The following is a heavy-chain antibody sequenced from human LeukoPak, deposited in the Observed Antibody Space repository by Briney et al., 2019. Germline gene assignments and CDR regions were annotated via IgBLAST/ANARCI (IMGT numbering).Heavy chain of an antibody. V-gene: IGHV3-49*03. D-gene: IGHD1-26*01. CDR1: GFTFGDYA. J-gene: IGHJ4*02. CDR3: TRVSSEPYSGSYY. Sequence: GGSLRLSCTASGFTFGDYAMSWFRQAPGKGLEWVGFIRSKAYGGTTEYAASVKGRFTISRDDSKSIAYLQMNSLKTEDTAVYYCTRVSSEPYSGSYYWGQGTLVTVSS. CDR2: IRSKAYGGTT.